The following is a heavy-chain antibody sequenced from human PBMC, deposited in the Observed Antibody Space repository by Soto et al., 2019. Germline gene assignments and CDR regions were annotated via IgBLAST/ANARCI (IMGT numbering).Heavy chain of an antibody. Sequence: SVKVSCKASGGTFSSYTISWVRQAPGQGLEWMGRIIPILGIANYAQKLQGRVTITADKSTSTAYMELGSLRSEDTAVYYCARDYGITGTAYDAFDIWGQGTMVTVSS. CDR2: IIPILGIA. CDR1: GGTFSSYT. V-gene: IGHV1-69*04. CDR3: ARDYGITGTAYDAFDI. J-gene: IGHJ3*02. D-gene: IGHD1-20*01.